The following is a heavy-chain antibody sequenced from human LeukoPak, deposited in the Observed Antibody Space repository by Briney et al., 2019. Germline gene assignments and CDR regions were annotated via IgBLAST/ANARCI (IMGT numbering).Heavy chain of an antibody. Sequence: GGSLRLSRAASGFTFSDYYMSWIRQAPGKGLEWVSYIGSSGSTIYYAGSVKGRFTISMDNAKNSLYLQMNSLRAEDTAVYYCARDRGRYSSSRIDYWGQGTLVTVSS. J-gene: IGHJ4*02. CDR1: GFTFSDYY. D-gene: IGHD6-13*01. CDR2: IGSSGSTI. CDR3: ARDRGRYSSSRIDY. V-gene: IGHV3-11*01.